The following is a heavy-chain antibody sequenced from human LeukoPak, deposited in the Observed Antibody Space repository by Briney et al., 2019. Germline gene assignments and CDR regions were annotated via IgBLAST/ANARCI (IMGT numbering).Heavy chain of an antibody. CDR3: AKDLNVAAAGYYFDY. J-gene: IGHJ4*02. D-gene: IGHD6-13*01. Sequence: GGSLRLSCAASGLTFSNYGMHWVRQAPGKGLEWVAVVANDGRDKRYADSVKGRFTISRDNSKNTVYLQMNSLRAEDTAVYYCAKDLNVAAAGYYFDYWGQGTLVTVSS. V-gene: IGHV3-30*18. CDR1: GLTFSNYG. CDR2: VANDGRDK.